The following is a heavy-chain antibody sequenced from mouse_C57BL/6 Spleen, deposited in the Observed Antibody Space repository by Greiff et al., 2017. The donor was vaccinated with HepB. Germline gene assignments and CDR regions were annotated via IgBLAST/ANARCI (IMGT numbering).Heavy chain of an antibody. CDR2: IDPEDGET. V-gene: IGHV14-2*01. D-gene: IGHD2-1*01. CDR1: GFNIKDYY. CDR3: ASIYYGNYYAMDY. Sequence: VQLKESGAELVKPGASVKLSCTASGFNIKDYYMHWVKQRTEQGLEWIGRIDPEDGETKYAPKFQGKATITADTSSNTAYLQLSSLTSEDTAVYYFASIYYGNYYAMDYWGQGTSVTVSS. J-gene: IGHJ4*01.